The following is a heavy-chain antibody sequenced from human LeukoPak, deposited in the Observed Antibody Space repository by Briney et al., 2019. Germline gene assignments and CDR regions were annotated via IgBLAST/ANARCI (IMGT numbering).Heavy chain of an antibody. Sequence: PSETLSLTCTLSGDSISNSSYYWVWIRHPPGKGLEWIGNIYYSGSTYYNPSLNSRVTISVHTPKNQFSLKLSSVTAADTAVYYCARRNYGAGRTDYWGQGTLVTVSS. J-gene: IGHJ4*02. D-gene: IGHD3-10*01. CDR1: GDSISNSSYY. V-gene: IGHV4-39*01. CDR2: IYYSGST. CDR3: ARRNYGAGRTDY.